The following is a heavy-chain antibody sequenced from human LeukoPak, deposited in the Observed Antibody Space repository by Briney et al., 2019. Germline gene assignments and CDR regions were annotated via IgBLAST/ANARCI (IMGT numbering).Heavy chain of an antibody. CDR1: GFTFSSYA. CDR3: AKDRAYYYDSSGYYRAYYYGMDV. J-gene: IGHJ6*02. CDR2: ISYDGSNK. V-gene: IGHV3-30*04. Sequence: PGRSLRLSCAASGFTFSSYAMHWVRQAPGKGLEWVAVISYDGSNKYYADSVKGRFTISRDNSKNTLYLQMNSLRAEDTAVYYCAKDRAYYYDSSGYYRAYYYGMDVWGQGTTVTVSS. D-gene: IGHD3-22*01.